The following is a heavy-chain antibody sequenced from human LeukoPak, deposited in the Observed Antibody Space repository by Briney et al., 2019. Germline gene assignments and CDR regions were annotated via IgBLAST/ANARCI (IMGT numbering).Heavy chain of an antibody. D-gene: IGHD2-15*01. J-gene: IGHJ5*02. Sequence: ASVKVSCKASGGTFSSYAISWVRQAPGQGLEWMGGIIPIFGTANYAQEFQGRVTITADESTSTAYMELSSLRSEDTAVYYCARDRCSGGSCYYNWFDPWGQGTLVTVSS. CDR2: IIPIFGTA. CDR1: GGTFSSYA. V-gene: IGHV1-69*13. CDR3: ARDRCSGGSCYYNWFDP.